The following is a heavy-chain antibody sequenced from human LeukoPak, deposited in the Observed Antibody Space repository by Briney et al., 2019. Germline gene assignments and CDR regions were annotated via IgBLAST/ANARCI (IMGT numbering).Heavy chain of an antibody. J-gene: IGHJ1*01. CDR2: IKSKTDGGTT. D-gene: IGHD3-22*01. V-gene: IGHV3-15*01. Sequence: GGSLRLSCAASGFTFSNAWMSWVRQAPGKGLEWVGRIKSKTDGGTTDYAAPVEGRFTISRDDSKNTLYLQMNSLKTEDTAVYYCTTEYYYDSSGYYEYFQHWGQGTLVTVSS. CDR3: TTEYYYDSSGYYEYFQH. CDR1: GFTFSNAW.